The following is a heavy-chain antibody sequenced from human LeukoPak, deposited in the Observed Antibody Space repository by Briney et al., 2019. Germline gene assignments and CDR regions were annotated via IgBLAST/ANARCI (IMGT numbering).Heavy chain of an antibody. Sequence: GSVKVSCKASGYTFSSCGISWMRQAPGQGLEWMGWISGYNDNTNYAQRLQGRVTMTTDTSTSTAYMELRSLRFDDTAVYYCARDPRYYGSGSMGAFDIWGQGTRVTVSS. D-gene: IGHD3-10*01. CDR3: ARDPRYYGSGSMGAFDI. V-gene: IGHV1-18*01. CDR1: GYTFSSCG. CDR2: ISGYNDNT. J-gene: IGHJ3*02.